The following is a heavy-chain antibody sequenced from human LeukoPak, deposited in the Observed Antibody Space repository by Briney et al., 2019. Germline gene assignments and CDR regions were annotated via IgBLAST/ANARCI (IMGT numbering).Heavy chain of an antibody. Sequence: ASVKVSCKASGYTFTGYYMHWVRQAPGQGLEGMGWINPNSGGTNYAQKFKGRVTMNRDTSISTAFMELSRLRSDDTAVYYCARDSSGYWWGQGTLVTVSS. D-gene: IGHD3-22*01. CDR1: GYTFTGYY. CDR2: INPNSGGT. CDR3: ARDSSGYW. J-gene: IGHJ4*02. V-gene: IGHV1-2*02.